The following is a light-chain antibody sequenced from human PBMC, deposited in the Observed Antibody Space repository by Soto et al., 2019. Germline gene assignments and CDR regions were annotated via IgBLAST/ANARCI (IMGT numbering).Light chain of an antibody. CDR3: SSYTSSSTYV. J-gene: IGLJ1*01. CDR2: DVS. Sequence: QSLLTKPSSVSGSPGQSITISSTGTSSDIGGYNYVSWYQHHPGKAPKLMIYDVSNRPSGVSNRFSGSKSGNTASLTISGLQAEDEADYYCSSYTSSSTYVFGTGTKVTVL. V-gene: IGLV2-14*03. CDR1: SSDIGGYNY.